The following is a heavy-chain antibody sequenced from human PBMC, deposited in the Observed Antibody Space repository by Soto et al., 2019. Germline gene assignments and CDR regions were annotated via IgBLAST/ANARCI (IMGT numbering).Heavy chain of an antibody. CDR1: GFTFSSYG. Sequence: PGGSLRLSCAASGFTFSSYGMHWVRQAPGKGLEWVAVIWYDGSNKYYADSVKGRFTISRDNSKNTLYLQMNSLRAEDTAVYYCARGRRIAARPYLFDYWGQGTLVTVSS. CDR3: ARGRRIAARPYLFDY. CDR2: IWYDGSNK. V-gene: IGHV3-33*01. D-gene: IGHD6-6*01. J-gene: IGHJ4*02.